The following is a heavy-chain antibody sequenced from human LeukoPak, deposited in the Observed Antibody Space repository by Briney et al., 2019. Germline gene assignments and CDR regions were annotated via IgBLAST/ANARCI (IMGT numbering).Heavy chain of an antibody. V-gene: IGHV1-2*02. CDR3: ARGVVVVPAANHYDY. Sequence: ASVKVSCKASGYTFTGYYMHWVRQAPGQGLEWMGWINPNSGGTNYAQKFQGRVTMTRDTSISTAYMELSRLRPDDTAVYYCARGVVVVPAANHYDYWGQGTLVTVSS. J-gene: IGHJ4*02. CDR1: GYTFTGYY. D-gene: IGHD2-2*01. CDR2: INPNSGGT.